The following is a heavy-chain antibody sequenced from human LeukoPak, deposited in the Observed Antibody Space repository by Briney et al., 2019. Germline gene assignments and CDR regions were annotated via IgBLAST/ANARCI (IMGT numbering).Heavy chain of an antibody. CDR3: ARDPYSGGYGADYYYYMDV. CDR1: GFIFSSYN. Sequence: PGGSLRLSCSASGFIFSSYNMNWVRQAPGQALEWVSSITSSSSHTFYADSVRGRYTIFRDNAQKSLYLQMDSLTAEDTAVYYCARDPYSGGYGADYYYYMDVWGKGTMVTISS. D-gene: IGHD1-26*01. V-gene: IGHV3-21*01. CDR2: ITSSSSHT. J-gene: IGHJ6*03.